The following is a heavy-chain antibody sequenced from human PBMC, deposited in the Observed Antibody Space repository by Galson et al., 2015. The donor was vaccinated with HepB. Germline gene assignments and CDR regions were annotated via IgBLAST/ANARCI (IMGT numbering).Heavy chain of an antibody. CDR1: GFIFSNFA. CDR3: AKRRDITMVLEALGS. Sequence: SLRLSCAASGFIFSNFAMNWVRQAPGKGLEWVSAISGSGLSTYYADSVKGRFTISRDNSKNTLYLQMNNVRAEDTAVYYCAKRRDITMVLEALGSWGQGTLVTVSS. D-gene: IGHD3-10*01. J-gene: IGHJ5*01. CDR2: ISGSGLST. V-gene: IGHV3-23*01.